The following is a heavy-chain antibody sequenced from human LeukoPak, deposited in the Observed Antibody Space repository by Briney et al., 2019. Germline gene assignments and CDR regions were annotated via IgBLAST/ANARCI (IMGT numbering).Heavy chain of an antibody. CDR1: GFTFSSSA. D-gene: IGHD6-19*01. J-gene: IGHJ4*02. Sequence: GGSLRLSCAASGFTFSSSAMSWVRQAPGKGLEWVAVIWYDGSNKYYADSVKGRFTISRDNAKNSLYLQMNSLRAEDTAVYYCARDGPYSGYYFDYWGQGTLVTVSS. CDR3: ARDGPYSGYYFDY. V-gene: IGHV3-33*08. CDR2: IWYDGSNK.